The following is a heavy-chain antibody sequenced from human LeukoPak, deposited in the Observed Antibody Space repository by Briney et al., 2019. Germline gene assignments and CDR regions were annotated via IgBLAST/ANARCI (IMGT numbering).Heavy chain of an antibody. CDR1: RFALSSYW. V-gene: IGHV3-74*01. CDR3: ARELRDYWYFDL. CDR2: INIDGSII. D-gene: IGHD2-8*01. J-gene: IGHJ2*01. Sequence: PGGSLRLSCSASRFALSSYWMHCVRQVPGKGLVWVSRINIDGSIITYADSVKGRFTISRDNAKDTLYVQMNSLRAEDTAVYYCARELRDYWYFDLWGRGTLVTVSS.